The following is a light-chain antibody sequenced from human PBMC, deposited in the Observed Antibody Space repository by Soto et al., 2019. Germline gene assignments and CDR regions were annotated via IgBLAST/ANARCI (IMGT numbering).Light chain of an antibody. Sequence: MRQSPATLSVSPGEGATLSCRASQSISTWLAWYQQKPGKAPKVLIYDASSLESGVPSRFSGSGSGTEFTLTINSLQADDLATYYCQQYRSYSRTFGQGTKLEIK. CDR2: DAS. J-gene: IGKJ2*02. CDR3: QQYRSYSRT. CDR1: QSISTW. V-gene: IGKV1-5*01.